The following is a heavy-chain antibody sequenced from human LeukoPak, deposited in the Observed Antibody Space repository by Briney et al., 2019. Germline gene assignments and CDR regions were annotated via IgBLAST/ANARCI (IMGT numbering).Heavy chain of an antibody. CDR3: ALFCSVRSSTSCPDY. V-gene: IGHV1-46*01. Sequence: ASVKVSCKASGYTFTSYYMRWVRQAPGQGLEWMGIINPSGGSTSYAQKFQGRVTMTRDTSTSTVYMELSSLRSEDTAVYYCALFCSVRSSTSCPDYWGQGTLVTVSS. CDR2: INPSGGST. D-gene: IGHD2-2*01. J-gene: IGHJ4*02. CDR1: GYTFTSYY.